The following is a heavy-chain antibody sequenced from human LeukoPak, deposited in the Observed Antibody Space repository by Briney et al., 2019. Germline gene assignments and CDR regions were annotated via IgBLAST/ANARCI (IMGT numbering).Heavy chain of an antibody. J-gene: IGHJ4*02. Sequence: EASVKVSCTASGGTFSSYAISWARQAPGQGLEWMGGIIPIFGTANYAQKFQGRVTITADESTSTAYMELSSLRSEDTAVYYCAREIYSYGYGPFDYWGQGTLVTVSS. D-gene: IGHD5-18*01. CDR3: AREIYSYGYGPFDY. V-gene: IGHV1-69*13. CDR2: IIPIFGTA. CDR1: GGTFSSYA.